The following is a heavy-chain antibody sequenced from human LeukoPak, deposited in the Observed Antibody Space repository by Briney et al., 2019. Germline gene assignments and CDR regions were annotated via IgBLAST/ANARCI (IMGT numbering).Heavy chain of an antibody. CDR3: ARRLIAAAGLFDP. CDR1: GRSISSYY. V-gene: IGHV4-4*07. J-gene: IGHJ5*02. D-gene: IGHD6-13*01. Sequence: SPAETLSLTCTVSGRSISSYYWRWIRQPAGKGLEGVGRIYTSGSTNYIPSLTSRVTLSVDTSKNQFSLKLSSVTAADTAVYYCARRLIAAAGLFDPWGQGTLVTVSS. CDR2: IYTSGST.